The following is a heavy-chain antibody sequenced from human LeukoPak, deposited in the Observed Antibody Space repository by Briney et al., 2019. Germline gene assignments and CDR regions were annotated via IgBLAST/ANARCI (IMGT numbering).Heavy chain of an antibody. Sequence: SETLPLTCAVSGGSISSGGYSWSWIRQPPGKGLEWIGYIYHSGSTYYNPSLKSRVTISADRSKNQFSLKLSSVTAADTAVYYCARGPYDSSGYLDYWGQGTLVTVSS. CDR3: ARGPYDSSGYLDY. V-gene: IGHV4-30-2*01. CDR2: IYHSGST. D-gene: IGHD3-22*01. J-gene: IGHJ4*02. CDR1: GGSISSGGYS.